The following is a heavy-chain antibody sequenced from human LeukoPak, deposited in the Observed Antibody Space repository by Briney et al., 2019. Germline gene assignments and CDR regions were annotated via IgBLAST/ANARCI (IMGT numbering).Heavy chain of an antibody. D-gene: IGHD6-19*01. V-gene: IGHV3-23*01. CDR3: AKSPDIAVTDDFDY. CDR1: GFTFSTYA. J-gene: IGHJ4*02. Sequence: GGSLRLSWSASGFTFSTYAMSWVRQAPGKGLEWVSGISGSGANTYYADSVKGRFTISRDNSKNPMFLQMNSLRAEDTAVYYCAKSPDIAVTDDFDYWGQGTMVTVSS. CDR2: ISGSGANT.